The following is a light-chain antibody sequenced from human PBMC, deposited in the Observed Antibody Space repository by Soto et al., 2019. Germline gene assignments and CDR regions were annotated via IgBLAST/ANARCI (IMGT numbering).Light chain of an antibody. CDR1: QSISSW. V-gene: IGKV1-5*01. CDR3: QQYNSYSIT. J-gene: IGKJ5*01. Sequence: DIQMTQSPSTLSASVGDRVTITFRASQSISSWLAWYQQKPGKAPKLLIYDASSLESEVPSRFSGSGSGTEFTLTISSLQPDDFATYYCQQYNSYSITFGQGTRLEIK. CDR2: DAS.